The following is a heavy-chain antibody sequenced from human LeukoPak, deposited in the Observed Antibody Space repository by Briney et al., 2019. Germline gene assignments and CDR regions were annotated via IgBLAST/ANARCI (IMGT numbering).Heavy chain of an antibody. CDR1: GFTFSVYF. J-gene: IGHJ4*02. Sequence: GGSLRLSCAASGFTFSVYFMGWVRQAPGKGLEWVSAISGSGGSTYYADSVKGRFTISRDNSKNALYLQMNSLRAEDTAVYYCAKARYSSSRTGYYFDYWGQGTLVTVSS. CDR3: AKARYSSSRTGYYFDY. D-gene: IGHD6-13*01. CDR2: ISGSGGST. V-gene: IGHV3-23*01.